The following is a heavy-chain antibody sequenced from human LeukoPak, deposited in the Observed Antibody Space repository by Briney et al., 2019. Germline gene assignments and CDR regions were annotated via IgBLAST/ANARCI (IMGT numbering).Heavy chain of an antibody. CDR2: INHSGST. Sequence: SETLSLTCAVYGGSFSGYYWSWIRQPPGKGLEWIGEINHSGSTNYNPSLKSRVTISVDTSKNQFSLKLSSVTAADTAVYYCARASRGGMAMIVVVTTPYWYFDLWGRGTLVTVSS. D-gene: IGHD3-22*01. CDR1: GGSFSGYY. J-gene: IGHJ2*01. V-gene: IGHV4-34*01. CDR3: ARASRGGMAMIVVVTTPYWYFDL.